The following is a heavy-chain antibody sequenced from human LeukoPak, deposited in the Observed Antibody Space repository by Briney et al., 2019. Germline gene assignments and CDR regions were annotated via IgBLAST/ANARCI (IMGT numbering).Heavy chain of an antibody. Sequence: SETLSLTCTVSGGSISSSSYYWGWIRQPPGKGLEWIGSIYYSGSTHYNPSLKSRVTISVDTSKDQFSLKLSSATAADTAVYYCARVYSGSCFDYWGQGTLVTVSS. D-gene: IGHD1-26*01. J-gene: IGHJ4*02. CDR2: IYYSGST. CDR1: GGSISSSSYY. V-gene: IGHV4-39*01. CDR3: ARVYSGSCFDY.